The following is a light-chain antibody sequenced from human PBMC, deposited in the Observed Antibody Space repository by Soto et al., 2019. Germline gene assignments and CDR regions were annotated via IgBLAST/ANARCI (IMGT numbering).Light chain of an antibody. CDR3: QQRSNWLP. J-gene: IGKJ4*01. V-gene: IGKV3-11*01. Sequence: EIVLTQSPATLSLSPGERATLSCRASQSVSSYLAWYQQKPGQAHRLLIYDASNRATGIPARFSGSGSGTDFTLTISSLEPEDFEVYYCQQRSNWLPFGGGTKVEIK. CDR1: QSVSSY. CDR2: DAS.